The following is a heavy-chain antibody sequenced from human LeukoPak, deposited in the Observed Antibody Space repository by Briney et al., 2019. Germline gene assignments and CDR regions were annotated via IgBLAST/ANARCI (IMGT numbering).Heavy chain of an antibody. Sequence: GGSLRLSCSASGFTFTSNAMRWVRQAPGKRLEWVSSIRLGGADTNYADSVKGRFTISRDDSKNALYLQMSSLRAEDTDVYFCARRGCYGGNCYPCVYWGQGTLVTVSS. J-gene: IGHJ4*02. CDR2: IRLGGADT. D-gene: IGHD2-21*01. CDR3: ARRGCYGGNCYPCVY. CDR1: GFTFTSNA. V-gene: IGHV3-23*01.